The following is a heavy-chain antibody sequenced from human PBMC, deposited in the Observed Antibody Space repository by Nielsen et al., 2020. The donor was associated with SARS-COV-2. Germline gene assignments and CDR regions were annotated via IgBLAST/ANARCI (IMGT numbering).Heavy chain of an antibody. V-gene: IGHV1-8*01. D-gene: IGHD6-13*01. J-gene: IGHJ6*03. CDR1: GYTFTSYD. Sequence: ASVKVSCKASGYTFTSYDINWVRQATGQGLEWMGWMNPNSGNTGYAQKFQGRVTMTRNTSISTAYMELSSLRSEDTAVYYCARAGDSSSWGYISPYYYYYMDVWGKGTTVTVSS. CDR3: ARAGDSSSWGYISPYYYYYMDV. CDR2: MNPNSGNT.